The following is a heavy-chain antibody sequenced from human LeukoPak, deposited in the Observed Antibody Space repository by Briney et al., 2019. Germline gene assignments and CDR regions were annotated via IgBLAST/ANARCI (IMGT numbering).Heavy chain of an antibody. V-gene: IGHV1-69*06. CDR1: GGGTFSTHG. D-gene: IGHD3-3*01. J-gene: IGHJ6*03. Sequence: SVKVSCKASGGGTFSTHGISWVRQAPGQGLEWMGRINPIFGTIYYAQKFQDRVTITADKSTSTVHMDLSSLRSEDTAVYYCTRGFGVDYYYHMDVWDEGTTVIVSS. CDR3: TRGFGVDYYYHMDV. CDR2: INPIFGTI.